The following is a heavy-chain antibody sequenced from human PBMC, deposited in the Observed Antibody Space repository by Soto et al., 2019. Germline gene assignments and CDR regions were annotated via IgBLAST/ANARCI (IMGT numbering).Heavy chain of an antibody. D-gene: IGHD6-13*01. CDR1: GGTFSTYT. J-gene: IGHJ4*02. V-gene: IGHV1-69*02. CDR3: ARVTDESSSLDY. CDR2: IIPILGLT. Sequence: QVQLVQSGAEVKKPGSSVNVSCKASGGTFSTYTITWVRQAPGQGFEWMGRIIPILGLTNYAQKFQGRITIPADKSTSTAYMELSSLRSEDTAVYYCARVTDESSSLDYWGQGTLVTVSS.